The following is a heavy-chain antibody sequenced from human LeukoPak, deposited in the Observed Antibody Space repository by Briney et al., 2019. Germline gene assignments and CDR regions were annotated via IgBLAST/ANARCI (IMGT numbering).Heavy chain of an antibody. D-gene: IGHD3-10*01. V-gene: IGHV1-69*06. CDR3: ARDLDYYGSGSYYRPPSPGY. CDR2: IIPIFGTA. Sequence: WASVKVSCKASGGTFSSYAISWVRQAPGQGLEWMGGIIPIFGTANYAQKFQGRVTITADKSTSTAYMELSSLRSEDTAVYYCARDLDYYGSGSYYRPPSPGYWGQGTLVTVSS. J-gene: IGHJ4*02. CDR1: GGTFSSYA.